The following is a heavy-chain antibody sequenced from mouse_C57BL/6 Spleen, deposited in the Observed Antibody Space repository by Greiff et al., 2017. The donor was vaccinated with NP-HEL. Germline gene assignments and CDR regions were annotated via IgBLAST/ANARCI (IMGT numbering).Heavy chain of an antibody. Sequence: QVQLQQSGAELVKPGASVKLSCKASGYTFTEYTIHWVKQRSGRGLEWIGWFYPGSGSIKYNEKFKDKATLTADKSSSTVYMELSRLTSEDSAVYFCPLPYTTVLAHWYFDFCCTGTTVTVSS. J-gene: IGHJ1*03. CDR1: GYTFTEYT. V-gene: IGHV1-62-2*01. CDR3: PLPYTTVLAHWYFDF. CDR2: FYPGSGSI. D-gene: IGHD1-1*01.